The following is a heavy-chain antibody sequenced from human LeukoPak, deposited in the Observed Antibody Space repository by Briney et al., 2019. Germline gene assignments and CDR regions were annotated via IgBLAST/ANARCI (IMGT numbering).Heavy chain of an antibody. CDR2: IHSGGTT. Sequence: GGTLRLSCVVSGFTVSTNYMTWVRQAPGKGLEWVSVIHSGGTTYCADSVKGRFTISRDNSKNSLYLEMNSLRAEDTAVYFCARNGYNSGWYRHWGQGTLVTVSS. CDR3: ARNGYNSGWYRH. V-gene: IGHV3-66*01. D-gene: IGHD6-19*01. J-gene: IGHJ4*02. CDR1: GFTVSTNY.